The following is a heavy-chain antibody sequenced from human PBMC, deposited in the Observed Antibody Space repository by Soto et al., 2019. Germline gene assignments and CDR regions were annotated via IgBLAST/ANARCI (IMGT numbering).Heavy chain of an antibody. Sequence: EVQLVESGGGLVQPGGSLRLSCAASGVTVSSNYMSWVRQAPGKGLEWVSVIYSGGSTYYEDSVKGRFTISRDNSKNTLYLQKNSLRAEDTAVYYCARHGYNYSGGYFDYWGQGTLVTVSS. CDR3: ARHGYNYSGGYFDY. J-gene: IGHJ4*02. D-gene: IGHD5-18*01. CDR2: IYSGGST. CDR1: GVTVSSNY. V-gene: IGHV3-66*04.